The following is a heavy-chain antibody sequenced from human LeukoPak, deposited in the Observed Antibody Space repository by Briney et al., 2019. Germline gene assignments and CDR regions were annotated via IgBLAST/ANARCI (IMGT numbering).Heavy chain of an antibody. V-gene: IGHV4-39*07. CDR2: IYYSGST. D-gene: IGHD6-13*01. CDR1: GGSISSSSYY. Sequence: PSETLSLTCTVSGGSISSSSYYWGWIRQPPGKGLEWIGSIYYSGSTYYNPSLKSRVTISVDTSKNQFSLKLSSVTAADTAVYYCARDASIAAADRDYYYYYYMDVWGKGTTVTVSS. J-gene: IGHJ6*03. CDR3: ARDASIAAADRDYYYYYYMDV.